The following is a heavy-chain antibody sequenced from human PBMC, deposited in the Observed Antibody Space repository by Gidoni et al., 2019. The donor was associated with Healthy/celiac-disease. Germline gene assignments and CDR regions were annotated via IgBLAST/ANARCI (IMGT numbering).Heavy chain of an antibody. D-gene: IGHD5-18*01. CDR1: GFTFSSYG. CDR2: ISYDGSNK. Sequence: QVQLVESGGGVVQPGRSLRLSCAASGFTFSSYGMHWVRQAPGKGLEWVAVISYDGSNKYYADSVKGRFTISRDNSKNTLYLQMNSLRAEDTAVYYCAKEAFPDTAMAPPREWGQGTMVTVSS. J-gene: IGHJ3*01. V-gene: IGHV3-30*18. CDR3: AKEAFPDTAMAPPRE.